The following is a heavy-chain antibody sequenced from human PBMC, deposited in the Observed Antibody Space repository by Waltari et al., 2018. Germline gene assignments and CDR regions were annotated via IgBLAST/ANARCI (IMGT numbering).Heavy chain of an antibody. CDR1: GYSISSGSY. CDR3: VTSTGTVTSGFYYYYMDV. D-gene: IGHD4-17*01. Sequence: HVQLQESGPGLVKPSETLSLTCTVSGYSISSGSYWGWIRQPPGKGLEWIGSIYHSGNTNYNPSLKSRVTLSVDTSKNLFSLKLNSVTAADTAVYYCVTSTGTVTSGFYYYYMDVWAKGTTVTVSS. J-gene: IGHJ6*03. CDR2: IYHSGNT. V-gene: IGHV4-38-2*02.